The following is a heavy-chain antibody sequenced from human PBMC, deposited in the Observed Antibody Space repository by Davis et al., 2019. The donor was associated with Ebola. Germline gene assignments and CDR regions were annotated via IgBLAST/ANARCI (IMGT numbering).Heavy chain of an antibody. D-gene: IGHD2-2*01. J-gene: IGHJ6*03. CDR3: ARGGCSSTSCPRGDYYYYMDV. Sequence: SVKVSCKASGGTFSSYAISWVRQAPGQGLEWMGGIIPIFGTANYAQKFQGRVTITADESTSTAYMELSSLRSEDTAVYYCARGGCSSTSCPRGDYYYYMDVWGKGTTVTVSS. V-gene: IGHV1-69*13. CDR1: GGTFSSYA. CDR2: IIPIFGTA.